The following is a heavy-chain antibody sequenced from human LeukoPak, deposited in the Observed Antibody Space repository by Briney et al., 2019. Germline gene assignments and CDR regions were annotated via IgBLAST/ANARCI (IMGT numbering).Heavy chain of an antibody. V-gene: IGHV1-69*13. CDR2: IIPIFGTA. CDR3: ARVNFRRYSSSWYGPNYYYYYMDV. D-gene: IGHD6-13*01. Sequence: GASVKVSCKASGGTFSSYAISWVRQAPGQGLEWMGGIIPIFGTANYAQKFQGRVTITADESTSTAYMELSSLRSEDTAVYYCARVNFRRYSSSWYGPNYYYYYMDVWGKGTTVTISS. CDR1: GGTFSSYA. J-gene: IGHJ6*03.